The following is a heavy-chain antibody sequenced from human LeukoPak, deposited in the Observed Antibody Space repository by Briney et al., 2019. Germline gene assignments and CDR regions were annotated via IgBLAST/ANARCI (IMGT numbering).Heavy chain of an antibody. CDR3: AREWISGYNWFDP. V-gene: IGHV4-38-2*02. CDR2: IYHSGST. D-gene: IGHD5-12*01. J-gene: IGHJ5*02. CDR1: GYPISSGYY. Sequence: SETLSLTCAVSGYPISSGYYWGWIRQPPGKGLEWIGSIYHSGSTYYNPSLKSRVTISVDTSKNQFSLKLSSVTAADTAVYYCAREWISGYNWFDPWGQGTLVTVSS.